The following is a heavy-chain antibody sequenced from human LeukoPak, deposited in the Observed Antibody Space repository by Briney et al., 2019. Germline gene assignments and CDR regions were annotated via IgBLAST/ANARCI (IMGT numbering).Heavy chain of an antibody. Sequence: SETLSLTCTVSGGSISSYYWSWIRQPPGKGLEWIGYIYYSGSTNYHPSLKSRVTISVDTSKNQFSLKLSSVTAADTAVYYCARDSSLAAAGRPYYYYYGMDVWGQGTTVTVSS. D-gene: IGHD6-13*01. V-gene: IGHV4-59*01. CDR3: ARDSSLAAAGRPYYYYYGMDV. J-gene: IGHJ6*02. CDR2: IYYSGST. CDR1: GGSISSYY.